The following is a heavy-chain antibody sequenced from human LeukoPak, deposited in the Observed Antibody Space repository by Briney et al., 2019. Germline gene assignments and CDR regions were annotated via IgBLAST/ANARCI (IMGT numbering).Heavy chain of an antibody. Sequence: GGSLRLSCAASRLTFSSYWMHWVRQAPGKGLVWVSRINSDGSSTNYADSVKGRFTISRDNAKNSLYLQMNSLRAEDTAVYYCARDLDYYDGLRYYGMDVWGQGTTVTVSS. CDR2: INSDGSST. J-gene: IGHJ6*02. V-gene: IGHV3-74*01. CDR3: ARDLDYYDGLRYYGMDV. CDR1: RLTFSSYW. D-gene: IGHD3-22*01.